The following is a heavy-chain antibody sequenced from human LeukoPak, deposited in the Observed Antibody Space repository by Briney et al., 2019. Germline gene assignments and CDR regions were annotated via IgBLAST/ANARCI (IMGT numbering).Heavy chain of an antibody. D-gene: IGHD3-22*01. V-gene: IGHV4-4*02. CDR1: GGSISSSNW. CDR3: ARAGRGYYYDSSGYYLGHWFDP. Sequence: PSGTLSLTCAVSGGSISSSNWWSWVRQPPGKGLEWIGEIYHSGSTNYNPSLKSRVTISVDKSKNQFSLKLSSVTAADTAVYYCARAGRGYYYDSSGYYLGHWFDPWGQGTLVTVSS. CDR2: IYHSGST. J-gene: IGHJ5*02.